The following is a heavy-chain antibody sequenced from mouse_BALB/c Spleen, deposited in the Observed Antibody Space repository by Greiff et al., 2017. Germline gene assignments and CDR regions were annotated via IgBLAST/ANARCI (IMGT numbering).Heavy chain of an antibody. CDR1: GYSITSDYA. V-gene: IGHV3-2*02. CDR2: ISYSGST. J-gene: IGHJ4*01. CDR3: ASTQGY. Sequence: EVHLVESGPGLVKPSQSLSLTCTVTGYSITSDYAWNWIRQFPGNKLEWMGYISYSGSTSYNPSLKSRISITRDTSKNQFFLQLNSVTTEDTATYYCASTQGYWGQGTSVTVSS.